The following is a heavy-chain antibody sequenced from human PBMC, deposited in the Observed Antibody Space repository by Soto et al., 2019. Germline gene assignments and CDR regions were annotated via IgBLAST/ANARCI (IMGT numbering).Heavy chain of an antibody. J-gene: IGHJ6*02. Sequence: ASVKVSCKASGYTFTSYYMHWVRQAPGQGLEWMGIINPSGGSTSYAQRFQGRVTMTRDTSTSTVYMELSSLSSEDTAVYYCARDYDSSGYDYYYGMDVWGQGTTVTVS. D-gene: IGHD3-22*01. CDR1: GYTFTSYY. CDR2: INPSGGST. V-gene: IGHV1-46*01. CDR3: ARDYDSSGYDYYYGMDV.